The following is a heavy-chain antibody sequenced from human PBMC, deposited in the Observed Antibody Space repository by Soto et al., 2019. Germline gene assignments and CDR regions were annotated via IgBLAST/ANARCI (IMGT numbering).Heavy chain of an antibody. D-gene: IGHD3-9*01. J-gene: IGHJ4*02. V-gene: IGHV3-48*02. CDR2: LDLLGTTT. CDR3: ARGKLAFPHTYYDILDY. CDR1: GFTLSNFG. Sequence: GGSLRLSCAASGFTLSNFGMNWVRQAPGKGLEWISFLDLLGTTTYYADSVRGRFTISRDHAENSLYLQMNSLRDEDTAVYYCARGKLAFPHTYYDILDYWGQGTLVTVSS.